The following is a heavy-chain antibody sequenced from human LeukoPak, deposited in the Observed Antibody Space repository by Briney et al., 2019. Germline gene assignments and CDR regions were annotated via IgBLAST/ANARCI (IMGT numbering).Heavy chain of an antibody. Sequence: QSGGSLRLSCAASGFTFSSYAMSWVRQAPGKGLEWVSAISGSGGSTYYADSVKGLFTISRDNSKNTLYRQMNSRRAEDTAVYYCAKDVPYGSGSYYSGWSDAFDIWGQGTMVTVSS. CDR2: ISGSGGST. CDR3: AKDVPYGSGSYYSGWSDAFDI. J-gene: IGHJ3*02. V-gene: IGHV3-23*01. D-gene: IGHD3-10*01. CDR1: GFTFSSYA.